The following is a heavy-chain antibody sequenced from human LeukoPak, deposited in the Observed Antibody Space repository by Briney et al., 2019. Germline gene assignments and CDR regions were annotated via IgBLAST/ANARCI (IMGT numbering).Heavy chain of an antibody. D-gene: IGHD2-15*01. Sequence: SVKVSCKASGGTFSSYAISWVRQAPGQGLEWMGRIIPIFGTANYAQKFQGRVTITTDESTGTAYMELSSLRSEDTAVYYCARNEEWWSPFDYWGQGTLVTVSS. CDR1: GGTFSSYA. CDR3: ARNEEWWSPFDY. J-gene: IGHJ4*02. CDR2: IIPIFGTA. V-gene: IGHV1-69*05.